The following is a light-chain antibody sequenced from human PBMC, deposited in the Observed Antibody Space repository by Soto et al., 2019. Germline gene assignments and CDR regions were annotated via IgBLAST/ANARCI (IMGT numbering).Light chain of an antibody. Sequence: QSVLTQPPSASGSPGQSVTISCTGTSSDVGGYNYVSWYQHHPGKAPKLMIYDVSNRPSGVSNRFSGSKSGNTASLTISGLQAEDEADYYCSSYTTTSTWVFGGGTKVTVL. V-gene: IGLV2-14*03. CDR1: SSDVGGYNY. CDR2: DVS. CDR3: SSYTTTSTWV. J-gene: IGLJ2*01.